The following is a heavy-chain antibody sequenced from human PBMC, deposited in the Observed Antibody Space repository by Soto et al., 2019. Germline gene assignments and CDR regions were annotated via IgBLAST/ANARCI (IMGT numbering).Heavy chain of an antibody. V-gene: IGHV4-34*01. CDR1: GGSFSGYY. D-gene: IGHD6-19*01. CDR2: IGHSGST. CDR3: ARDERSVYSSGWYLY. J-gene: IGHJ4*02. Sequence: SETLSLTCAVYGGSFSGYYWSWIRQPPGKGLEWIGEIGHSGSTNYNPSLKGRVTISVDKSKNHFSLSLNSVTTADTAVYYCARDERSVYSSGWYLYWGPGTLVTVSS.